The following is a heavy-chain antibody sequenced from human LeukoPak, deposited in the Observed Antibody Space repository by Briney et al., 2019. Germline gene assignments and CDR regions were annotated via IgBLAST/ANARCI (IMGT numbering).Heavy chain of an antibody. J-gene: IGHJ3*02. D-gene: IGHD4-17*01. CDR2: ISGNGDP. Sequence: PGGSLRLSCATSQFNFNKFGMTWVRQAPGMGLEWVSSISGNGDPQYADSVQGRFAISRDNSKNTLYLQMNSLRAEDTAVYFCAKDPNGDYIGTFDIWGQGTMVAVSS. CDR3: AKDPNGDYIGTFDI. CDR1: QFNFNKFG. V-gene: IGHV3-23*01.